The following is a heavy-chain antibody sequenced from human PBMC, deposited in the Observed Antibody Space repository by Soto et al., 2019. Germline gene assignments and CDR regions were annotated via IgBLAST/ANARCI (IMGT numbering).Heavy chain of an antibody. Sequence: QVQLQESGPGLVKPSQTLSLTCTVSGGSISSGGYYWSWIRQHPGKGLEWLGYIYYSGSTYYNPSLMSRVTISVDTSKNQFSLKLSSVTAADTAVYYCARDHRADFPTYYYYGMDVWGQGTTVTVSS. D-gene: IGHD3-3*01. CDR2: IYYSGST. CDR3: ARDHRADFPTYYYYGMDV. CDR1: GGSISSGGYY. V-gene: IGHV4-31*03. J-gene: IGHJ6*02.